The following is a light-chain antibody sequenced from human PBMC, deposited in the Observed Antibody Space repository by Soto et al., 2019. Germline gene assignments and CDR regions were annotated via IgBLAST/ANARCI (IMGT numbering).Light chain of an antibody. V-gene: IGKV3-15*01. CDR1: QSVSSN. Sequence: ETVMTQSPATLSVSPGERATLSCRASQSVSSNLAWYQQKPGQAPRLLIYGASTRATGIPARFSGSGSGTEFTLTISRLQSEDFAVYFCQQYNTWPRTFGQGTKLEIK. CDR2: GAS. J-gene: IGKJ2*01. CDR3: QQYNTWPRT.